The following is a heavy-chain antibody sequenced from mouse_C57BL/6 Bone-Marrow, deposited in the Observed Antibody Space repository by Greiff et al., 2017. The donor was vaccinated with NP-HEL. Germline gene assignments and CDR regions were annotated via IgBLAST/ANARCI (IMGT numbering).Heavy chain of an antibody. D-gene: IGHD2-5*01. V-gene: IGHV5-16*01. CDR3: ARAYSNYGDWYFDV. J-gene: IGHJ1*03. Sequence: DVHLVESEGGLVQPGSSMKLSCTASGFTFSDYYMAWVRQVPEKGLEWVANINYDGSSTYYLDSLKSRFIISRDNAKNILYLQMSSLKSEDTATYYCARAYSNYGDWYFDVWGTGTTVTVSS. CDR1: GFTFSDYY. CDR2: INYDGSST.